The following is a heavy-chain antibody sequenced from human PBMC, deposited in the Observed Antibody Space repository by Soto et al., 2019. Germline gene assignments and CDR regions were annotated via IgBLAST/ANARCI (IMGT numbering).Heavy chain of an antibody. J-gene: IGHJ4*02. CDR3: ARSVEGHFDY. D-gene: IGHD6-19*01. V-gene: IGHV3-48*02. CDR2: ITSDTKTI. Sequence: EVKLVESGGDLVQRGGSLRLSCAASGYTFNIYSMNWVRQAPGKGLEWFSYITSDTKTIKYADSVKGRFTISRDNAKNSVYLQMNSLRDEDTAVYYCARSVEGHFDYWGQGTVVTVSS. CDR1: GYTFNIYS.